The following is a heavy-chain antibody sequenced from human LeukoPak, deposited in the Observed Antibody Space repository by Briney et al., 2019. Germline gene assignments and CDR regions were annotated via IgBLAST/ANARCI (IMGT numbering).Heavy chain of an antibody. CDR2: IRYDGSNK. V-gene: IGHV3-30*02. J-gene: IGHJ4*02. D-gene: IGHD2-21*01. Sequence: GGSLRLSCAASGFTFSSCGMHWVRQAPGKGLEWVAFIRYDGSNKYYADSVKGRFTISRDNSKNTLYLQMNSLRAEDTAVYYCARGGMRGEGGELSVDYWGQGTLVTVSS. CDR1: GFTFSSCG. CDR3: ARGGMRGEGGELSVDY.